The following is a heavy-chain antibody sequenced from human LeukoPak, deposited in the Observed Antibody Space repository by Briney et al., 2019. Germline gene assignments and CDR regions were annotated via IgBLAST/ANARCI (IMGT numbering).Heavy chain of an antibody. V-gene: IGHV3-53*01. Sequence: GGSLRLSCAASGFAVSSNYMSWVRQAPGKGLEWVSVIYSGGNTYYADSVKGRFTISRDNSKNTLYLQMNSLRAEDTAVYYCARGAATDYYYYGMDVWGQGTTVTVSS. CDR1: GFAVSSNY. CDR3: ARGAATDYYYYGMDV. D-gene: IGHD6-25*01. J-gene: IGHJ6*02. CDR2: IYSGGNT.